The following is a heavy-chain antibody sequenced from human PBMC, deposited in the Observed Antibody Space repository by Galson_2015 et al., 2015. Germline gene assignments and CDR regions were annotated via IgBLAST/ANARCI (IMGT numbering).Heavy chain of an antibody. D-gene: IGHD2-15*01. CDR1: GFTFTNAW. J-gene: IGHJ4*02. CDR2: IKRKSDGGTT. Sequence: SLRLSCAASGFTFTNAWMSWVRQAPGKGLEWVGRIKRKSDGGTTDYAAPVKGKFTISRDDSKNTVWLQINGLKTEDTAMYYCATDLLDYWGQGTLVTVSS. CDR3: ATDLLDY. V-gene: IGHV3-15*01.